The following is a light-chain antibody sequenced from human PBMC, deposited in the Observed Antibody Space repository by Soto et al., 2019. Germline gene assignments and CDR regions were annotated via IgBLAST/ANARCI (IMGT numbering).Light chain of an antibody. Sequence: DIQMTQSPSSLSASVGDRVTITFRASLSITKYLNWYQQKPGKAPKLLSYAASSLQSGVPSRFSGSGSGTDFSLTISSLQPEDFATYYCQQSDSSPTFGQGTRLEIK. J-gene: IGKJ5*01. CDR1: LSITKY. V-gene: IGKV1-39*01. CDR2: AAS. CDR3: QQSDSSPT.